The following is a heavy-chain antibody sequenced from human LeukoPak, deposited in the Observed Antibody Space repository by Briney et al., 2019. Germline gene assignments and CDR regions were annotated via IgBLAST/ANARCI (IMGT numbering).Heavy chain of an antibody. CDR3: ARDLYGSGSSVVY. D-gene: IGHD3-10*01. CDR1: GFTFSSYA. CDR2: ISSSSSYI. V-gene: IGHV3-21*01. Sequence: GGSLRLSCAASGFTFSSYAMSWVRQAPGKGLEWVSSISSSSSYIYYADSVKGRFTISRDNAKNSLYLQMNSLRAEDTAVYYCARDLYGSGSSVVYWGQGTLVTVSS. J-gene: IGHJ4*02.